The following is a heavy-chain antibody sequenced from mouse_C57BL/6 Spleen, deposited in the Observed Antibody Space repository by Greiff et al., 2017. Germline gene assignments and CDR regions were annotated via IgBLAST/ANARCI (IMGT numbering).Heavy chain of an antibody. CDR2: IWSDGST. CDR3: ARHDGNYGYFEV. V-gene: IGHV2-6-1*01. Sequence: QVQLKQSGPGLVAPSQSLSITCTVSGFSLTSYGVHWVRQPPGKGLEWLVVIWSDGSTTYNSALKSRLSISKDNSKSQVFLKMNSLQTDDTPMYYCARHDGNYGYFEVWGTETTVTVSP. J-gene: IGHJ1*03. CDR1: GFSLTSYG. D-gene: IGHD2-1*01.